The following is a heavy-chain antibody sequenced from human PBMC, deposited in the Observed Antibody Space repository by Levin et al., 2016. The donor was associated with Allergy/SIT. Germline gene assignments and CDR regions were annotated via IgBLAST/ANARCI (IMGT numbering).Heavy chain of an antibody. D-gene: IGHD3-10*01. CDR2: IIPILGIA. Sequence: SVKVSCKASGGTFSSYTISWVRQAPGQGLEWMGRIIPILGIANYAQKFQGRVTITADKSTSTAYMELSSLRSEDTAVYYCARDRTRGVIPYYYYGMDVWGQGTTVTVSS. J-gene: IGHJ6*02. V-gene: IGHV1-69*04. CDR1: GGTFSSYT. CDR3: ARDRTRGVIPYYYYGMDV.